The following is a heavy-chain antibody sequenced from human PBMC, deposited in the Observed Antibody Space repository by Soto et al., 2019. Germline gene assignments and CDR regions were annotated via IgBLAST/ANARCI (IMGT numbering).Heavy chain of an antibody. V-gene: IGHV6-1*01. J-gene: IGHJ6*02. CDR1: GDSVSSNSAA. CDR2: TYYRSKWYI. D-gene: IGHD4-17*01. CDR3: SRDVITNTYGGKGMGV. Sequence: PSQTLSLTCAISGDSVSSNSAAWNWIRQSPSRGLEWLGRTYYRSKWYIDYAVSVNSRISLNPDTSKNQFSLQLNSVTPEDTAVYYCSRDVITNTYGGKGMGVWGQGTTVTVSS.